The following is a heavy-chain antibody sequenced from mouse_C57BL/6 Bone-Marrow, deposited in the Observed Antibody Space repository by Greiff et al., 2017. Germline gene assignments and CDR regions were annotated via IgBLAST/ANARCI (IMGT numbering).Heavy chain of an antibody. V-gene: IGHV1-19*01. CDR1: GYTFTDYY. Sequence: VQLKESGPVLVKPGASVKMSCKASGYTFTDYYMNWVKQSHGKSLEWIGVINPYNGGTSYNQKFKGKATLTVDKSSSTAYMELNSLTSEDSAVYYCAREGFYYWGQGTTLTVSS. CDR2: INPYNGGT. CDR3: AREGFYY. J-gene: IGHJ2*01.